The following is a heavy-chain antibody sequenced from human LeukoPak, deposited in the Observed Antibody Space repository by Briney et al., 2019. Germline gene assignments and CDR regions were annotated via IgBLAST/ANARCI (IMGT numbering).Heavy chain of an antibody. V-gene: IGHV3-23*01. CDR3: ARRYCRGGSCFGFALDY. D-gene: IGHD2-15*01. Sequence: PVGALRLSCVAAGFTFSSFAMSWVRQAPGKGLEGVSNVGIDCGNVYYADSVKGRFTAYGDNSRNTLYLQMNSLRAEDTAVYYCARRYCRGGSCFGFALDYWGLGNLVTVSS. CDR2: VGIDCGNV. J-gene: IGHJ4*02. CDR1: GFTFSSFA.